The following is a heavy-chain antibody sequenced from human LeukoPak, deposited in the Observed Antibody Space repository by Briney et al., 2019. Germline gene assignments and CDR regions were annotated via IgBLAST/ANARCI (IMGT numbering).Heavy chain of an antibody. D-gene: IGHD7-27*01. CDR3: ARLTWGLVDN. J-gene: IGHJ4*02. Sequence: PSETLSLTCTVSGGSVSSGSYYWSWIRQPPGKGLEWIGYIYYSGSTNYNPSLKSRVTISVDTSKNQFSLKLSSVTAADTAVYYCARLTWGLVDNWGQGTLVTVSS. V-gene: IGHV4-61*01. CDR2: IYYSGST. CDR1: GGSVSSGSYY.